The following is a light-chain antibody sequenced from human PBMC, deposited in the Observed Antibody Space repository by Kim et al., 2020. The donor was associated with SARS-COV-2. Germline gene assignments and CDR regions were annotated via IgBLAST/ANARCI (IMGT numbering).Light chain of an antibody. J-gene: IGKJ4*01. V-gene: IGKV1-39*01. CDR1: QNINSY. CDR2: AAS. Sequence: DIQMTQSPSSLSASVGDRVTITCRASQNINSYLNWYQQKPGKAPKVLIYAASSLQGGVPSRFSGSGSATDFTLTITSLQPEDFATYYCQQSYSIPLTFGGGTKLEI. CDR3: QQSYSIPLT.